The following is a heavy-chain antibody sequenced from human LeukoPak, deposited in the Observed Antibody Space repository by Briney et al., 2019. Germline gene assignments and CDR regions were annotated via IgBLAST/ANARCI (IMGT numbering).Heavy chain of an antibody. CDR3: ASSPSYSVSSFDY. CDR2: INHSGST. V-gene: IGHV4-34*01. Sequence: SETLSLTCAVYGGSFSGYYLSWIRQPPGKGLEWIGEINHSGSTNYNPSLKSRVTISVDTSKNQFSLKLSSVTAADTAVYYCASSPSYSVSSFDYWGQGTLVTVSS. CDR1: GGSFSGYY. J-gene: IGHJ4*02. D-gene: IGHD2-21*01.